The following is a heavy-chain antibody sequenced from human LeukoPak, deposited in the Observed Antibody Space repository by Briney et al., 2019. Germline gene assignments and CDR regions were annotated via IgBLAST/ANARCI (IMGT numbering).Heavy chain of an antibody. CDR2: IYHSGST. Sequence: SETLSLTCTVSGGSISSGGYYWSWIRQPPGKGLEWIGYIYHSGSTYYNPSLKSRVTISVDRSKNQFSLKLSSVTAADTAVYYCARDAAVVKPGAYYYYYMDVWGKGTTVTVSS. V-gene: IGHV4-30-2*01. D-gene: IGHD3-22*01. CDR1: GGSISSGGYY. CDR3: ARDAAVVKPGAYYYYYMDV. J-gene: IGHJ6*03.